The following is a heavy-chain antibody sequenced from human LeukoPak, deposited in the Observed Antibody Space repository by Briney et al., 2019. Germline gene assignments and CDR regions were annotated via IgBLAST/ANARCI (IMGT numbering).Heavy chain of an antibody. Sequence: GGSLRLSRAAFGFTFSSYAMSWVRQAPGKGLEWVSTISDSGGSTYYADSVKGRFTNFRDNSKNTLYLQMNSLRAEDTAVYYCAPSAFDYWGQGTLVTVSS. J-gene: IGHJ4*02. V-gene: IGHV3-23*01. CDR1: GFTFSSYA. CDR3: APSAFDY. CDR2: ISDSGGST.